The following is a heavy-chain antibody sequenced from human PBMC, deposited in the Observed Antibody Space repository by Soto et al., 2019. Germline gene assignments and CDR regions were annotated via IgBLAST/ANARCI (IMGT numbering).Heavy chain of an antibody. J-gene: IGHJ6*03. V-gene: IGHV3-23*01. Sequence: GGSLRLSCAASGFTFSSYAMSWVRQAPGKGLEWVSAISGSGGSTYYADSVKGRFTISRDNSKNTLYLQMNSLRAEDTAVYYCATPYAYGDPYYYYYMDVWGTGTTVTVSS. D-gene: IGHD4-17*01. CDR1: GFTFSSYA. CDR3: ATPYAYGDPYYYYYMDV. CDR2: ISGSGGST.